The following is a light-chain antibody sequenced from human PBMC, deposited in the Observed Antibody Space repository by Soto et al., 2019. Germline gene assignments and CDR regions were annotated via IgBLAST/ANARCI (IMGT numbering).Light chain of an antibody. Sequence: DIQLTQSPSTLSASVGDRVTITFRASQTISSWLDWYQQKPGKAPKLLIYKASTLKSGVPSRFSGSGSGTEFTLTISSLQPDDFATYYCQHYNSYSEAFGPGTKVDI. V-gene: IGKV1-5*03. CDR3: QHYNSYSEA. CDR1: QTISSW. J-gene: IGKJ1*01. CDR2: KAS.